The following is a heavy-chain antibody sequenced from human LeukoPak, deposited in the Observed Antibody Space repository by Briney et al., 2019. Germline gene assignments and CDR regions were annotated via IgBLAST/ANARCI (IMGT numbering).Heavy chain of an antibody. Sequence: ASVKASSKASRSTLTGEYMDWERQAPGDGLEWMGWINPNSGRTNYGQKFQAMGTMTRDTPVSTAYMEHGRLRCENTSFYFCARRYYFERSCLGYWGQGTLVTVSS. CDR1: RSTLTGEY. D-gene: IGHD3-22*01. CDR2: INPNSGRT. V-gene: IGHV1-2*02. J-gene: IGHJ4*02. CDR3: ARRYYFERSCLGY.